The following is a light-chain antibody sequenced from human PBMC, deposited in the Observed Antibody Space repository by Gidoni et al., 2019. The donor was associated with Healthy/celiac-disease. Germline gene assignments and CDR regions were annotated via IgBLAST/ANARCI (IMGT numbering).Light chain of an antibody. Sequence: EIVLTQSPATLSLSPGERATLSCRASQSVSSYLAWYQQKPGQAPRLLIYDASNRATGIPARFSGSGSGTDFTLTIISLEPEDFAVYYCQQRSNWPRVTFXPXTKVXIK. V-gene: IGKV3-11*01. CDR3: QQRSNWPRVT. CDR2: DAS. CDR1: QSVSSY. J-gene: IGKJ3*01.